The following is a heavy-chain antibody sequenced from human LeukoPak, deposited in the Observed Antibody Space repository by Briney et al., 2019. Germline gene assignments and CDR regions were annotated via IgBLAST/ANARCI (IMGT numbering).Heavy chain of an antibody. V-gene: IGHV3-23*01. CDR2: ITGGGDIT. CDR3: AKDGPSVITFGGPQAN. J-gene: IGHJ4*02. CDR1: GFTFSSYA. D-gene: IGHD3-16*01. Sequence: GGSLRLSCAASGFTFSSYAMSWVRQAPGKGLEWVSTITGGGDITKYADSVKGRFTISRDNSKTTLHLQMNSLRAEDTAIYYCAKDGPSVITFGGPQANWGQGTLVTVSS.